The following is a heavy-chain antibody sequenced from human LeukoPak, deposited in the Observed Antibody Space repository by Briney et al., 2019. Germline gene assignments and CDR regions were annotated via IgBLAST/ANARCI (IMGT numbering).Heavy chain of an antibody. CDR1: GGSISSSSYY. V-gene: IGHV4-39*07. CDR2: IYYSGST. J-gene: IGHJ6*03. Sequence: PSETLSLTCTVPGGSISSSSYYWGWLRQPPGTGLEWIGSIYYSGSTYYNPSLKSRVTISVDTSKNQFSLKLSSVTAADTAVYYCARVPYSSSSRSYYYMDVWGKGTTVTISS. CDR3: ARVPYSSSSRSYYYMDV. D-gene: IGHD6-6*01.